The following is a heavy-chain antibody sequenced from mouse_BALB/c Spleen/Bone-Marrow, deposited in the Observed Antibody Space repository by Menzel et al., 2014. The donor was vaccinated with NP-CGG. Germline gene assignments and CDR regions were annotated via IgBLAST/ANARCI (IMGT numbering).Heavy chain of an antibody. CDR2: IYPGDGDI. Sequence: QVQLQQSGPELVKPGASVKISCKASGYAFSSSWVNWVKQRPGQGLEWIGRIYPGDGDIYYNGEFRGKATLTADKSSSTAYMQLSSLTSVDSAVYFCARSDGYRVMDYWGQGTSVTVSS. CDR1: GYAFSSSW. CDR3: ARSDGYRVMDY. J-gene: IGHJ4*01. D-gene: IGHD2-3*01. V-gene: IGHV1-82*01.